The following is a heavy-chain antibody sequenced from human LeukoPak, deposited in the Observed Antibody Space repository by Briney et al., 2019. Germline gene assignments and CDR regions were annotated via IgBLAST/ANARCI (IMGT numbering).Heavy chain of an antibody. CDR1: GFTFDDYA. Sequence: GGSLRLSCAASGFTFDDYAMHWVRQAPGKGLEWVSGISWNSGSIGYADSVKGRFTISRDNAKNSLYLQMNSLRAEDTALYYCAKDIEYSGSWGSYYYGMDVWGQGTTVTVSS. J-gene: IGHJ6*02. D-gene: IGHD6-13*01. CDR2: ISWNSGSI. V-gene: IGHV3-9*01. CDR3: AKDIEYSGSWGSYYYGMDV.